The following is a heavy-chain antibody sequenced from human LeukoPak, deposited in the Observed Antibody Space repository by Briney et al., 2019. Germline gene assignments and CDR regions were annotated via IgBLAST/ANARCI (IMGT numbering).Heavy chain of an antibody. D-gene: IGHD3-22*01. V-gene: IGHV3-30*03. CDR1: GFTFSSYG. CDR2: ISYDGSNK. CDR3: ATREYYDGSGYSVY. Sequence: GGSLRLSCAASGFTFSSYGMHWVRQAPGKGLEWVAVISYDGSNKYYADSVKGRFTISRDNSKYTLFPQINSLRVEDTALYYCATREYYDGSGYSVYWGQGILVSVSS. J-gene: IGHJ4*02.